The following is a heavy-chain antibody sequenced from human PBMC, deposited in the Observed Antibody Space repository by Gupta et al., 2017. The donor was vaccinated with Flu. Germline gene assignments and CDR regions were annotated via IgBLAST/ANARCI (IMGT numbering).Heavy chain of an antibody. J-gene: IGHJ4*02. V-gene: IGHV4-59*09. D-gene: IGHD1-26*01. CDR2: SGST. Sequence: SGSTNYNPSLKSRVTISVDTSKNQFSLKLSSVTAADTAVYYCARGRSYQEPARYDYWGQGTLVTVSS. CDR3: ARGRSYQEPARYDY.